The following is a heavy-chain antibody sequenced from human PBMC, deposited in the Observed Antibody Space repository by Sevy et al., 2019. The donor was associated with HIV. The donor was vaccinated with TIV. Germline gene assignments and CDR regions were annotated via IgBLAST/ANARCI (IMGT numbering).Heavy chain of an antibody. Sequence: GGSLRLSCAASGFTFSSYWMHWVRQAPGKGLVWVSRINSNGSSTSYADSVKGRFTISRDNAKNTLYLQMNSLRADDTAVYYCARYDFWSGYPFDYWGQGTLVTVS. D-gene: IGHD3-3*01. CDR3: ARYDFWSGYPFDY. V-gene: IGHV3-74*01. CDR1: GFTFSSYW. CDR2: INSNGSST. J-gene: IGHJ4*02.